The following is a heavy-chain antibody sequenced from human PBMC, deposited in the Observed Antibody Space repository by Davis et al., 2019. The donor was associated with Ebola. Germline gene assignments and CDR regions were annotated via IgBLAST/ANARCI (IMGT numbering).Heavy chain of an antibody. J-gene: IGHJ5*02. V-gene: IGHV1-2*02. CDR2: INPNSGGT. D-gene: IGHD6-13*01. Sequence: ASVKVSCKASGYTFTGYYMHWVRQAPGQGLEWMGWINPNSGGTNYAQKFQGRVTMTRDTSISTAYMELSRLRSDDTAVYYCARAPPHSSSWYYAFDPWGQGTLVTVSS. CDR3: ARAPPHSSSWYYAFDP. CDR1: GYTFTGYY.